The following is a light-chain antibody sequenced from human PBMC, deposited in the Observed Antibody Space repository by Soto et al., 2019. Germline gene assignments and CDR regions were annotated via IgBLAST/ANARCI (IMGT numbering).Light chain of an antibody. V-gene: IGKV3-20*01. CDR3: QHYGTSAYT. J-gene: IGKJ2*01. CDR2: GAS. Sequence: IVLTQSPGTLSLSPGERATLSCRASQSVGSNYLAWYQQKPGQAPRLLIYGASSRATGIPDRFSGSGSGTDFTLTIRRMELEDFAVYYCQHYGTSAYTLGQGTTLEIK. CDR1: QSVGSNY.